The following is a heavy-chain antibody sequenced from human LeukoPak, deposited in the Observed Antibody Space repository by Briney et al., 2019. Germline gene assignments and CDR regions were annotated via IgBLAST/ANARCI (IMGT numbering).Heavy chain of an antibody. Sequence: GGSLRLSCAASGFTFSTYAMNWVRQAPGKGLEWVSSISSISTNIYYADSLKGRFTISRDNAKNSLYLQMNSLRDEDTAVYYCARPIGAYCGDDRPLAYFQHWGQGTLVTVSS. CDR3: ARPIGAYCGDDRPLAYFQH. V-gene: IGHV3-21*01. CDR1: GFTFSTYA. CDR2: ISSISTNI. D-gene: IGHD2-21*02. J-gene: IGHJ1*01.